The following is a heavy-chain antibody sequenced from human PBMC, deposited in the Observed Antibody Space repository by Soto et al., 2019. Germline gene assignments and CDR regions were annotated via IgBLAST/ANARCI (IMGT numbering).Heavy chain of an antibody. V-gene: IGHV1-3*01. J-gene: IGHJ4*02. Sequence: ASVKVSCKASGYTFTTFAMHWVRQAPGQRPEWLGWINAGSGYTKYSQSFQDRVTISSDTSASTAYMELSSLRSGDTAIYYCARDRVSLAMFGVPVGVFKNWGQGTLVTVS. CDR3: ARDRVSLAMFGVPVGVFKN. D-gene: IGHD3-3*01. CDR2: INAGSGYT. CDR1: GYTFTTFA.